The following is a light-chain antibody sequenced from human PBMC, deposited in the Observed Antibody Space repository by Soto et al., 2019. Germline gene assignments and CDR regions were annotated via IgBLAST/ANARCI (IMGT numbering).Light chain of an antibody. J-gene: IGKJ2*01. V-gene: IGKV2-28*01. CDR1: QSLLHSNGYNY. CDR3: MQALQTPPYT. Sequence: DIVLTQSPLSLPVTPGAPASISCRSSQSLLHSNGYNYLSWYLQKPGQSPQLLIYSGSNLASGVPDRFSVSESGTDFKLNISRVEAEDVGTYYCMQALQTPPYTFSQGSKLEIK. CDR2: SGS.